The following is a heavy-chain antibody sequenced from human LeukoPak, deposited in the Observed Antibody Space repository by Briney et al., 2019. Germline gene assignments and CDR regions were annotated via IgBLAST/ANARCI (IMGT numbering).Heavy chain of an antibody. CDR3: ARDAGLYYDFWSGHPDY. CDR1: GYTFTSYG. J-gene: IGHJ4*02. CDR2: ISAYNGNT. V-gene: IGHV1-18*01. Sequence: ASVKVSCKASGYTFTSYGISWVRQAPGQGLEWMGWISAYNGNTNYAQKLQGRVTMTTDTSTSTAYMELRSLRSDDTAVYYCARDAGLYYDFWSGHPDYWGQGTLSPSPQ. D-gene: IGHD3-3*01.